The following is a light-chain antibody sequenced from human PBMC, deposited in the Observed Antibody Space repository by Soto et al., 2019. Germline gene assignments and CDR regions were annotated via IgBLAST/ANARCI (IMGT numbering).Light chain of an antibody. CDR2: AAS. V-gene: IGKV3-15*01. CDR3: QQYNNWPPLT. CDR1: QSVSSN. J-gene: IGKJ4*01. Sequence: EIVMTQSPATLSVSPGERATLSCRASQSVSSNLAWYQQKPGQPPRLLIYAASTRATDVPARFSGGGSGTEFTLTLSSLQSEDFALYYCQQYNNWPPLTFGGGTRVEIK.